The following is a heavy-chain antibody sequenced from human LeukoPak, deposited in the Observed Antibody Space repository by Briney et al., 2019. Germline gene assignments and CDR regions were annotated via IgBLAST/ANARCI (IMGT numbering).Heavy chain of an antibody. J-gene: IGHJ3*02. CDR2: IFYSGST. D-gene: IGHD1-26*01. V-gene: IGHV4-59*01. CDR3: AREGGSGSYYSDAFDI. CDR1: GGSIGSYY. Sequence: SETLSLTCTVSGGSIGSYYWSWIRQPPGKGLEWIGYIFYSGSTNYNPSLKSRVTISIDTSKNQFSLKLSSVTAADTAVYYCAREGGSGSYYSDAFDIWGQGTMVTVSS.